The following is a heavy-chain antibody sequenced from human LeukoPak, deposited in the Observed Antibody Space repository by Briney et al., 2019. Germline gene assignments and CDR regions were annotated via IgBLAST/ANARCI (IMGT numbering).Heavy chain of an antibody. CDR2: ISGGGST. CDR1: GFTFSSYA. J-gene: IGHJ4*02. V-gene: IGHV3-23*01. D-gene: IGHD3-9*01. CDR3: ARPDYDILTGYDY. Sequence: GGSLRLSCAASGFTFSSYAMSWVRQAPGKGLEWVSAISGGGSTYYADSVKGRFTISRDNSKNTLYLQMNSLRAEDMAVYYCARPDYDILTGYDYWGQGTLVTVSS.